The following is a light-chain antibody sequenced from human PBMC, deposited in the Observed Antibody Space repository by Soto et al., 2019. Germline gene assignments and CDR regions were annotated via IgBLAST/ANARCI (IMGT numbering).Light chain of an antibody. V-gene: IGKV3-11*01. CDR1: QSVSSY. J-gene: IGKJ5*01. CDR2: DAS. CDR3: QQRSNWPPT. Sequence: EIGLTQSPATLSLSPGERASLSCRASQSVSSYLAWYQQKPGQAPRLLIYDASNRAAGIPARFSGSGSGTDFTLTVTSLEPEDCAVYYCQQRSNWPPTVGQGTRLEIK.